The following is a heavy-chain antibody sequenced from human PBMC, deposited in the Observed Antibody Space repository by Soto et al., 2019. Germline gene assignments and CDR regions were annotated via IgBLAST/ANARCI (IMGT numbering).Heavy chain of an antibody. Sequence: QVQLVQSGAEEKKPGASVKVSCKASGYTFTSYAMHWVRQAPGQRLEWLGWINAGNGNTKYSQKFQGRVTITRDTSASTAYMQLSSLRSEDTAVYYCARAPGGPGIAEYWGQGTLVTVSS. CDR3: ARAPGGPGIAEY. J-gene: IGHJ4*02. D-gene: IGHD6-13*01. CDR2: INAGNGNT. CDR1: GYTFTSYA. V-gene: IGHV1-3*05.